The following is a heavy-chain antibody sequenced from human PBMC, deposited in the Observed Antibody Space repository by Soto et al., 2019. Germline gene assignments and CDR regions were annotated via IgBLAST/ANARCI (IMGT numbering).Heavy chain of an antibody. CDR3: ARGGRAAAASGTPYYFDY. V-gene: IGHV4-34*01. Sequence: SETLSLTCAVYGGSFSGYYWSWIRQPPGKGLEWIGEINYSGSTNYNPSHKNRDNISVDSSKNHFSLKLSSVTAADTVVFYCARGGRAAAASGTPYYFDYWG. CDR2: INYSGST. D-gene: IGHD6-13*01. CDR1: GGSFSGYY. J-gene: IGHJ4*01.